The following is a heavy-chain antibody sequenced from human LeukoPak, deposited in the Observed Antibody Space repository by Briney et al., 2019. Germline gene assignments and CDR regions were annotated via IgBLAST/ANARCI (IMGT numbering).Heavy chain of an antibody. CDR3: ARDFDGVVAVTAFDI. V-gene: IGHV4-59*12. CDR2: IYYSGST. D-gene: IGHD2-15*01. Sequence: SETLSLTCTVSGGSISSYSWSWIRQPPGKGLEWIGYIYYSGSTYYNPSLKSRVTISVDTSKNQFSLKLSSVTAADTAVYYCARDFDGVVAVTAFDIWGQGTMVTVSS. CDR1: GGSISSYS. J-gene: IGHJ3*02.